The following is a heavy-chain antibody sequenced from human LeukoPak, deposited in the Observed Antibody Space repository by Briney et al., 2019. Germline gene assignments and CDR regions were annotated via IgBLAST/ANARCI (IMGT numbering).Heavy chain of an antibody. CDR3: ARDATNFWSGYSYYYYMDV. CDR2: IIPIFGTA. J-gene: IGHJ6*03. CDR1: GGTFSSYA. V-gene: IGHV1-69*01. Sequence: SVKLSCKASGGTFSSYAISWVRQAPGQGLEWMGGIIPIFGTANYAQKFQGRVTITADESTSTAHMELSSLRSEDTAVYYCARDATNFWSGYSYYYYMDVWGKGTTVTVSS. D-gene: IGHD3-3*01.